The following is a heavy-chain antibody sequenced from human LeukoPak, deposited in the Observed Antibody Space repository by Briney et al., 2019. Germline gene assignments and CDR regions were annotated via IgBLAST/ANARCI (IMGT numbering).Heavy chain of an antibody. D-gene: IGHD3-10*01. CDR3: ARGFSMVWGVILGYDY. CDR1: GYTFTSYY. V-gene: IGHV1-46*01. CDR2: INPSGGST. J-gene: IGHJ4*02. Sequence: ASVKVSCKASGYTFTSYYMHWVRQAPGQGLEWMGIINPSGGSTSYAQKFQGRVTMTRDTSTSTVYMELSSLRSEDTAVYYCARGFSMVWGVILGYDYWGQGTLATVSS.